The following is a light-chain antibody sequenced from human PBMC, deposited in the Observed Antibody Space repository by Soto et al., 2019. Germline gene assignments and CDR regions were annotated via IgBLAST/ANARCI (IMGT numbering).Light chain of an antibody. CDR1: QSFRSY. CDR2: DAS. Sequence: EIVLTQSPATLSLSPGERATLSGGASQSFRSYLAWYQQKPGQAPRLLIYDASNRATGIPARFSGSGSGTDFTLTISSLEPEDFAVYYCQQRSNWPLTFGGGTKVEIK. V-gene: IGKV3-11*01. CDR3: QQRSNWPLT. J-gene: IGKJ4*01.